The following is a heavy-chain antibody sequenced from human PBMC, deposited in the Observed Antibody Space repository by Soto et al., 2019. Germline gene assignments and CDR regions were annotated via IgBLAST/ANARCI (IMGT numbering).Heavy chain of an antibody. CDR1: GYNFTTYA. J-gene: IGHJ6*02. D-gene: IGHD2-2*02. V-gene: IGHV1-3*04. CDR2: INTGNGNT. Sequence: AASVKVSCKASGYNFTTYAMVCVRQAPGQRPEWMGWINTGNGNTKYSPKFQGRVTITRDTSASTAYMELSSLKSEDTAVYYCARGERLYFLYYGMDVWGQGSTVTVSS. CDR3: ARGERLYFLYYGMDV.